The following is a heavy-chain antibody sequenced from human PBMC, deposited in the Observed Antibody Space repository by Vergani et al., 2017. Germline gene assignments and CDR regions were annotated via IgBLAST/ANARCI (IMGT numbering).Heavy chain of an antibody. V-gene: IGHV3-7*01. D-gene: IGHD3-10*01. CDR3: ASAGHGSVSYLGDPFDY. Sequence: EVQLVESGGGLVQPGGSLRLSCAASGFTFSSYWMSWVRQAPGKGLEWVANIKQDGSEKYYVDSVKGRFTISRDNAKNSLYLQMNSLRAEDTAVYYCASAGHGSVSYLGDPFDYWGQGTLVTVSS. CDR1: GFTFSSYW. CDR2: IKQDGSEK. J-gene: IGHJ4*02.